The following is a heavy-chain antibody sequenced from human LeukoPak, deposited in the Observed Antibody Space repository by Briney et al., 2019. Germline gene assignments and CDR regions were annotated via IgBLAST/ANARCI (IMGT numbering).Heavy chain of an antibody. CDR1: GFSFSSYW. D-gene: IGHD6-19*01. CDR2: INNDGRST. V-gene: IGHV3-74*01. CDR3: ARPSGGWNSYLDY. Sequence: GGSLRLSCAASGFSFSSYWMHWVRQAPGKGLVWVSRINNDGRSTSYGDSVKGRFTISRDNAGSTLFLQLNSLRAEDTAVYYCARPSGGWNSYLDYWGQGTLVTVSS. J-gene: IGHJ4*02.